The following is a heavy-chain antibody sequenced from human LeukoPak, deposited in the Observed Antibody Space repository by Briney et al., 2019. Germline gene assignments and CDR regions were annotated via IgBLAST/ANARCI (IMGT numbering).Heavy chain of an antibody. V-gene: IGHV1-8*01. J-gene: IGHJ5*02. CDR1: GYTFTSYD. Sequence: GASVKVSCKASGYTFTSYDINWVRQATGQGLEWMGWMNPNSGNTGYAQKFQGRVTMTRNTSISTAYMELSSLRSEDTAVYYCARGQKVLLWFGELVANWFDPWGRGTLVTVSS. D-gene: IGHD3-10*01. CDR2: MNPNSGNT. CDR3: ARGQKVLLWFGELVANWFDP.